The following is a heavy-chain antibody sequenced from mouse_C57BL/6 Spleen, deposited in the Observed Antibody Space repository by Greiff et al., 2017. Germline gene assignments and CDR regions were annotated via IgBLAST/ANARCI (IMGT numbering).Heavy chain of an antibody. CDR1: EYEFPSHD. V-gene: IGHV5-2*01. Sequence: VQLQQSGGGLVQPGESLKLSCESNEYEFPSHDMSWVRQTPGKRLELVAAINSDGGSTYYPETMESRFIISRDNTKKTRYMQLSSLRSEDTALYYCARHGVYDGYYVPLADWGQGTLVTVSA. CDR2: INSDGGST. J-gene: IGHJ3*01. D-gene: IGHD2-3*01. CDR3: ARHGVYDGYYVPLAD.